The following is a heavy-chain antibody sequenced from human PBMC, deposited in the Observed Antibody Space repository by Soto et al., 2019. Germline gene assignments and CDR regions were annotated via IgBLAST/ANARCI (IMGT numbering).Heavy chain of an antibody. J-gene: IGHJ4*02. CDR1: GFTFRNYA. V-gene: IGHV3-30*04. CDR3: ARSRNSAVADSFDF. CDR2: ISRDGSHK. D-gene: IGHD1-26*01. Sequence: GGSLRLSCAASGFTFRNYAIHWVRQAPGKGLEWVAVISRDGSHKYYLDSVKGRFTISRDNSKDTVDLLMNSLRDDDSAMYYCARSRNSAVADSFDFWGQGTLVTVSS.